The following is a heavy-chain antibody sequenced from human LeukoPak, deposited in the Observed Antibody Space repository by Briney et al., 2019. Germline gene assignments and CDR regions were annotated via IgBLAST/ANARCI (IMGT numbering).Heavy chain of an antibody. V-gene: IGHV3-30*01. CDR3: ARDSPSRNSSDYMDV. Sequence: GGSLRLSCAASGFTFSSCAMHWVRQAPGKGLEWVAVISYDGSNKYYADSVKGRFTISRDNSKNTLYLQMNSLRAEDTAVYYCARDSPSRNSSDYMDVWGKGTTVTVSS. CDR2: ISYDGSNK. D-gene: IGHD1-14*01. J-gene: IGHJ6*03. CDR1: GFTFSSCA.